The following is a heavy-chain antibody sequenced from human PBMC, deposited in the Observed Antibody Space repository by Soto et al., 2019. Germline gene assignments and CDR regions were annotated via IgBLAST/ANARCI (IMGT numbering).Heavy chain of an antibody. CDR1: GFTFTSSA. CDR3: AAEPCTRIGGWDYYYCGMDV. Sequence: SVKVSGNASGFTFTSSAVQWVRQALGQRLEGIGWIVVGSGNTNYEQKFQERATKTRDMSTSAAYMELSSLRSEDTAVYYCAAEPCTRIGGWDYYYCGMDVWGQGTTVTVSS. CDR2: IVVGSGNT. J-gene: IGHJ6*01. V-gene: IGHV1-58*01. D-gene: IGHD3-22*01.